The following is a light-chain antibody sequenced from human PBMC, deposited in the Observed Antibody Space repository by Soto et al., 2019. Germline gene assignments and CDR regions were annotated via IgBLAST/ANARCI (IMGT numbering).Light chain of an antibody. CDR1: QGISSA. V-gene: IGKV1-13*02. J-gene: IGKJ5*01. Sequence: AIQLTQSPSSLPASVGDRVTITCRARQGISSALAWYQQKPGKAPKLLIYDASSLESGVPSRFSGSGSGTDFTLTISSLQPEDFATYYCLQFNSYPLTFGQGTRLEIK. CDR3: LQFNSYPLT. CDR2: DAS.